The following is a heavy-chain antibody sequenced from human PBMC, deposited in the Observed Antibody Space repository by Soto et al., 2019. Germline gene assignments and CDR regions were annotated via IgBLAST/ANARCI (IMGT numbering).Heavy chain of an antibody. V-gene: IGHV4-59*08. CDR1: GGSIDTYY. CDR2: IYYSGST. J-gene: IGHJ5*02. CDR3: ARLGGYYQSLDT. Sequence: SETLSLTCTVSGGSIDTYYWSWIRQPPGKGLQWIGYIYYSGSTTYSPSLKSRATISVDRSKNQFSLKLTSVTAADTAVYYCARLGGYYQSLDTWGQGTLVTVSS. D-gene: IGHD3-3*01.